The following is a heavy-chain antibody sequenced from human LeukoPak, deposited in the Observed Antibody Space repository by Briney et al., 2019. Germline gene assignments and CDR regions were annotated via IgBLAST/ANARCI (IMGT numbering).Heavy chain of an antibody. J-gene: IGHJ5*02. V-gene: IGHV3-23*01. CDR2: ISGSGGST. CDR1: GFTFSSYA. Sequence: GGSLRLSCAASGFTFSSYAMSWVRQAPGKGLEWVSAISGSGGSTYYADSVKGRFTMSRDNSKNTPYLQMNSLRAEDTAVYYCAKDVSGPYGSLFDPWGQGTLVIVSS. CDR3: AKDVSGPYGSLFDP. D-gene: IGHD6-19*01.